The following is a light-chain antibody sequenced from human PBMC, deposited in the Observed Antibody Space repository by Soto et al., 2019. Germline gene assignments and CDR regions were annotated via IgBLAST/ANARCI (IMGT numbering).Light chain of an antibody. J-gene: IGKJ5*01. Sequence: EMVMTQSPATLSVSPGERATLSCRASQSVSGNLAWYQQKPGQAPRLLIYGASTRATGIPARFSGSGSGTEFPLTISSLQSEDFAVYSCQQYNNWLITCGQGTRLELK. CDR3: QQYNNWLIT. CDR2: GAS. CDR1: QSVSGN. V-gene: IGKV3-15*01.